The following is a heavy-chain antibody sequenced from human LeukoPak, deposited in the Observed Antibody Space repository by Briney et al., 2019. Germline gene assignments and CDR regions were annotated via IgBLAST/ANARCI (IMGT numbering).Heavy chain of an antibody. CDR2: IYTTGST. CDR1: GGSITSFY. CDR3: ARDGGRITMFL. Sequence: SETLSLTCSVSGGSITSFYWSWIRQPAGKGLEWIGRIYTTGSTTYNPSLKSRVTMSVDTSKNQFSLKLRSVTAADTAVYYCARDGGRITMFLWGQGTLVTVSS. J-gene: IGHJ4*02. V-gene: IGHV4-4*07. D-gene: IGHD3-10*02.